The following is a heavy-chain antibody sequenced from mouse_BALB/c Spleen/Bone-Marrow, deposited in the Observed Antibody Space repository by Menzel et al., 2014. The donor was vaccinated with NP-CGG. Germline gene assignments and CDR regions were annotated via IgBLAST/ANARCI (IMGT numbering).Heavy chain of an antibody. J-gene: IGHJ4*01. CDR1: GFSLTGYG. CDR2: IWGDGST. V-gene: IGHV2-6-7*01. Sequence: PXLVAPSQSLSITCTVSGFSLTGYGVNWVRQPPGKGLEWLGMIWGDGSTDYNSALKSRLSISKDNSKSQVFLKRNSLQTDDTARYYCAREPHYYAMDYWGQGTSVTVSS. CDR3: AREPHYYAMDY.